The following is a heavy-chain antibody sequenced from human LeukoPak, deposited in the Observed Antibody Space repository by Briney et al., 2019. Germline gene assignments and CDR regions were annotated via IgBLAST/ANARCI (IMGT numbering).Heavy chain of an antibody. V-gene: IGHV1-2*02. D-gene: IGHD5-18*01. Sequence: GASVKVSCKASGYTFTGYYMHWLRQAPEQGLEWMGWINPNSGGTNYAQKFQGRVTMTRDTSISTAYMELSRLRSDDTAVYYCARGGYSYSYDFDYWGQGTLVTVSS. CDR2: INPNSGGT. CDR3: ARGGYSYSYDFDY. CDR1: GYTFTGYY. J-gene: IGHJ4*02.